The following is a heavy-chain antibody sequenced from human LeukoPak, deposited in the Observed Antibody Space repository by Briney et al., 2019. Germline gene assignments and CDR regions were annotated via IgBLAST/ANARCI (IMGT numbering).Heavy chain of an antibody. CDR1: GGTFSSYA. D-gene: IGHD6-13*01. V-gene: IGHV1-69*13. CDR3: ARVGERSSIDY. Sequence: ASVKVSCKASGGTFSSYAISWVREAPGQGLEWMGGIIPIFGTANYAQKFQGRVTITADESTSTAYMELISLRAEDTAMYYCARVGERSSIDYWGQEILVTVSS. J-gene: IGHJ4*02. CDR2: IIPIFGTA.